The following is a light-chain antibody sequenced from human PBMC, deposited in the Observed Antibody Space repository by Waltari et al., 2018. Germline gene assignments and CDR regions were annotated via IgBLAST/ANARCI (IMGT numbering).Light chain of an antibody. V-gene: IGKV1-33*01. Sequence: DIQMTQSPSSLSASVGDRVTISCQASRDINHFLNWYQQKPGKAPKLLIYDASNLEIGVPSRFSGRGSGTHFTFTIISLQPEDVATYYCQQYDDFPPYTFGQGTKVEIK. CDR1: RDINHF. CDR3: QQYDDFPPYT. CDR2: DAS. J-gene: IGKJ2*01.